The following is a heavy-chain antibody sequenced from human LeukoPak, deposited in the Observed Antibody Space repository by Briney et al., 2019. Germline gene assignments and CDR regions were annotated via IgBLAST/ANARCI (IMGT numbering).Heavy chain of an antibody. Sequence: SETLSLTCAVYGGSFSGYYWSWIRQPPGKGLEWIGEINHSGSTNYNPSLKSRVTISVGTSKNQFSLKLSSVTAADTAVYYCARGWVRYYFDYWGQGTLVTVSS. J-gene: IGHJ4*02. D-gene: IGHD3-10*01. CDR3: ARGWVRYYFDY. CDR2: INHSGST. CDR1: GGSFSGYY. V-gene: IGHV4-34*01.